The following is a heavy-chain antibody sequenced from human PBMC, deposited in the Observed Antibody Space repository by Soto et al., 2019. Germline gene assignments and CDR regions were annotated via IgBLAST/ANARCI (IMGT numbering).Heavy chain of an antibody. CDR1: GFTFVDYA. CDR3: TRDEGACSSISCKDAFDN. J-gene: IGHJ3*02. Sequence: EVQLVESGGGLVQPGRSLRLSCAASGFTFVDYAMHWVRQAPGQGLEWVAGISWDGTYVGYGDSVKGRFTISRDNAKKSLYSQMNSLRVEDTALYYCTRDEGACSSISCKDAFDNWGQGTMVTVS. CDR2: ISWDGTYV. D-gene: IGHD2-2*01. V-gene: IGHV3-9*01.